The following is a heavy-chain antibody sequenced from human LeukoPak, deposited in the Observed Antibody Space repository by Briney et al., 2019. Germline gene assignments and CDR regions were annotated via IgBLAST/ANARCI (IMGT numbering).Heavy chain of an antibody. CDR2: INPNSGGT. D-gene: IGHD2-2*01. V-gene: IGHV1-2*02. CDR1: VYTLTGYY. Sequence: ASVNVSCKPAVYTLTGYYMHWVRQAPGQGLEWMGWINPNSGGTSYAQKFQGRVTMTRETSISKAYMELRRLRSDAAAVYYCARGRCSSRRCYLFDYWGQGTLVTVSS. J-gene: IGHJ4*02. CDR3: ARGRCSSRRCYLFDY.